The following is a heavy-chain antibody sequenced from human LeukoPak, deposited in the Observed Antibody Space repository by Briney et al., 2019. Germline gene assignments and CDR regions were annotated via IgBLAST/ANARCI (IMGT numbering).Heavy chain of an antibody. CDR1: GFTFSNYW. J-gene: IGHJ4*02. Sequence: PGGSLRLSCAASGFTFSNYWMHWVRQAPGKGLVWVSLIHSDGGTTNYADSVKGRSTISRDNAKNTLYLQMNSLRVEDTAVYYCARDTYSIAEWGQGTLVTVSS. V-gene: IGHV3-74*01. D-gene: IGHD1-26*01. CDR3: ARDTYSIAE. CDR2: IHSDGGTT.